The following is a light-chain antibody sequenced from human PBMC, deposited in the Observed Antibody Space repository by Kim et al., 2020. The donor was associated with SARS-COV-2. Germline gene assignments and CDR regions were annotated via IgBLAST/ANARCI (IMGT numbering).Light chain of an antibody. CDR2: EVS. CDR1: SSDVGGYSY. CDR3: SSYAGSNNFVV. Sequence: QSVLTQPPSASGSPGQSVTISCTGTSSDVGGYSYVSWYQQHPGKAPKLMIYEVSKRPSGVPDRFSGSKSGNTASLTVSGLQAEDEADYYCSSYAGSNNFVVCGGGTQLTVL. J-gene: IGLJ2*01. V-gene: IGLV2-8*01.